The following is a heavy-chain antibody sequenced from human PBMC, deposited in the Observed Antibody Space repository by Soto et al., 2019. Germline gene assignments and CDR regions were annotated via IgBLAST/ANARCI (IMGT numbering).Heavy chain of an antibody. CDR3: ARGGSYYDFWSGWRWFDP. V-gene: IGHV1-18*01. Sequence: ASVKVSCKASGYTFTSYDINWVRQAPGQGLEWMGWIGAYNGNTNYAQKLQGRVTMTTDTSTSTAYMELRSLRSDDTAVYYCARGGSYYDFWSGWRWFDPWGQGTLVTVSS. D-gene: IGHD3-3*01. CDR2: IGAYNGNT. CDR1: GYTFTSYD. J-gene: IGHJ5*02.